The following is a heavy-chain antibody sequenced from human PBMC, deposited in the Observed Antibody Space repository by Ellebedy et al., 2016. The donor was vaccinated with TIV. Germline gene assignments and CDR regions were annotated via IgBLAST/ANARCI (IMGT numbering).Heavy chain of an antibody. D-gene: IGHD6-19*01. CDR1: GFTFSSYD. V-gene: IGHV3-13*04. CDR2: IGTAGDT. Sequence: GESLKISXAASGFTFSSYDMHWVRQATGKGLEWVSAIGTAGDTYYPGSMKGRFTISRENAKNSLYLQMNSLRAGDTAVYYCASITSSSGWYENWFDPWGQGTLVTVSS. CDR3: ASITSSSGWYENWFDP. J-gene: IGHJ5*02.